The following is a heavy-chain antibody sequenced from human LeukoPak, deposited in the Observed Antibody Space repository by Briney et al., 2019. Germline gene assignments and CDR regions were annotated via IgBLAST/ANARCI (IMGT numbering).Heavy chain of an antibody. CDR1: GFTFSSYA. CDR2: ISGSGGST. CDR3: AKDSYDSSGYSVY. J-gene: IGHJ4*02. V-gene: IGHV3-23*01. D-gene: IGHD3-22*01. Sequence: GGSLRLSCAVSGFTFSSYAMNWVRQAPGKGLEWVSTISGSGGSTYYADSVKGRFTISRDNSKNTLYLQMNSLRAEDTAVYYCAKDSYDSSGYSVYWGQGTLVTVSS.